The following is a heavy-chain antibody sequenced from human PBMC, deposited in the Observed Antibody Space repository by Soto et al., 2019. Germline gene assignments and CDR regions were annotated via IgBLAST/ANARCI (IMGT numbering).Heavy chain of an antibody. Sequence: PSETLSLTCTVSGGSISSYYWSWIRQPPGKGLEWIGYIYYSGSTNYNPSLKSRVTISVDTSKNQFSLKLSSVTAADTAVYYCARGGYYKEYFHHRGQGTLVTVSS. CDR3: ARGGYYKEYFHH. J-gene: IGHJ1*01. CDR1: GGSISSYY. CDR2: IYYSGST. D-gene: IGHD3-22*01. V-gene: IGHV4-59*08.